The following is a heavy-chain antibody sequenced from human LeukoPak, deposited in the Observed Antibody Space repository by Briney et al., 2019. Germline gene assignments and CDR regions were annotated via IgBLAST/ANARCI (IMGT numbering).Heavy chain of an antibody. CDR3: ARAEVKVVAADFDY. Sequence: PGGSLRLSCAASGFTFSSYGMHWVRQAPGKGXXXXXVISYDGSNKYYADSVKGRFTISRDNSKNTLYLQMNSLRAEDTAVYYCARAEVKVVAADFDYWGQGTLVTVSS. CDR1: GFTFSSYG. V-gene: IGHV3-30*03. J-gene: IGHJ4*02. D-gene: IGHD2-15*01. CDR2: ISYDGSNK.